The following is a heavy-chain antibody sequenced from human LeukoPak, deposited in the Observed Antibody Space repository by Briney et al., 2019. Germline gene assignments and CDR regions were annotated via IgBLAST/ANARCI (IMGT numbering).Heavy chain of an antibody. Sequence: GGSLRLSCAASGFTVSNNYMTWVRQALGKGLEWVSVIYSGGITYYADSVKGRFTISRDNSKNTLYLQMNSLRAEDTAVYDCARRNTHYYYMDVWGKGTTVTVSS. D-gene: IGHD2-2*02. CDR1: GFTVSNNY. CDR2: IYSGGIT. CDR3: ARRNTHYYYMDV. V-gene: IGHV3-66*02. J-gene: IGHJ6*03.